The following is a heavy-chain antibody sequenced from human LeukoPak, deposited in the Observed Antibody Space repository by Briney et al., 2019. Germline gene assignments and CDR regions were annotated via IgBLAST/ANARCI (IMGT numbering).Heavy chain of an antibody. D-gene: IGHD5-12*01. CDR2: ISYDGSNK. V-gene: IGHV3-30*18. CDR1: GFTFSSYG. Sequence: PGGSLRLSCAASGFTFSSYGRHWVGQAQGKGREGGAVISYDGSNKYYADSVKGRFTISRDNSKNTLYLQMNSLRAEDTAVYYCAKDIWDSGYDYFDYWGQGTLVTVSS. J-gene: IGHJ4*02. CDR3: AKDIWDSGYDYFDY.